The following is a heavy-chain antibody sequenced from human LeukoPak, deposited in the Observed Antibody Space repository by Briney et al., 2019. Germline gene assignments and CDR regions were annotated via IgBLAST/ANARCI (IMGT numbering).Heavy chain of an antibody. CDR2: ISAYNGNT. Sequence: GASVKVSCKASGYTFTSYGISWVRQAPGQGLEWMGWISAYNGNTSYAQKFQGRVTMTRDTSTSTVYMELSSLRSEDTAVYYCARLGLDYDSSGYYQREHFDYWGQGTLVTVSS. CDR3: ARLGLDYDSSGYYQREHFDY. CDR1: GYTFTSYG. D-gene: IGHD3-22*01. J-gene: IGHJ4*02. V-gene: IGHV1-18*01.